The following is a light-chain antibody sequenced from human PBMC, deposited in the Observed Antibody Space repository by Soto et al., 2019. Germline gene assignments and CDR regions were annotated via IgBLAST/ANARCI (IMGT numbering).Light chain of an antibody. CDR3: QQRSNWPRLYT. CDR2: DAS. CDR1: QSVRSY. V-gene: IGKV3-11*01. J-gene: IGKJ2*01. Sequence: EIVLTQSPATLSLSPGERATLSCRASQSVRSYLAWYQQQPGQAPRRLIYDASNRATGIPARFSGSGSGTDFTLTISSLEPEDFAVYYCQQRSNWPRLYTFGQGTKLEIK.